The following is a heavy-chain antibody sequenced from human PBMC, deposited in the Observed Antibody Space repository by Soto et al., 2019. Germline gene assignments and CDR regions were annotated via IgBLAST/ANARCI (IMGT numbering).Heavy chain of an antibody. V-gene: IGHV3-23*01. Sequence: EVQLLESGGGLVQPGGSLRLSCAASGFTFSTYAMSWVRQAPGKGLEWVSAILGSGDSTYYADSVKGRFTISRDNSGNTLYLQMNSLRDEDTAVYYCAKETIRGVNFDYWGQGTLVTVSS. CDR2: ILGSGDST. J-gene: IGHJ4*02. D-gene: IGHD3-10*01. CDR1: GFTFSTYA. CDR3: AKETIRGVNFDY.